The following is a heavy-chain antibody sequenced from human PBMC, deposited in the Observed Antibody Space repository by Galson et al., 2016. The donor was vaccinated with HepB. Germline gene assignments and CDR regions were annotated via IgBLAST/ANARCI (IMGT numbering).Heavy chain of an antibody. Sequence: SLSLSCAASGFTFSKYGMHWVRQAPGKGLEWVAGIWYDGSSKNYADSVKGRFIIFRDNSRNTLYLEMNSLRAEDTAVYYCAREAQQLLRGYYYGMDVWGQGTTVTVSS. CDR1: GFTFSKYG. D-gene: IGHD1-1*01. V-gene: IGHV3-33*01. CDR3: AREAQQLLRGYYYGMDV. CDR2: IWYDGSSK. J-gene: IGHJ6*01.